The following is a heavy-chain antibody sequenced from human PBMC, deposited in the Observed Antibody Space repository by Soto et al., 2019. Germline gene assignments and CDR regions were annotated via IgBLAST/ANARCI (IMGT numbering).Heavy chain of an antibody. D-gene: IGHD3-10*01. J-gene: IGHJ6*01. V-gene: IGHV3-48*02. CDR1: GFTFSLYS. CDR3: ARAVTWGLDV. Sequence: EVHLVESGGGLVQPGGSLRLSCASSGFTFSLYSMSWVRQAPGKGLEWVSYISRSSTGIHYADSVKGRCTISRDDVTNSMHLQMNSLRDGDTAVDYCARAVTWGLDVWGQGTTVSISS. CDR2: ISRSSTGI.